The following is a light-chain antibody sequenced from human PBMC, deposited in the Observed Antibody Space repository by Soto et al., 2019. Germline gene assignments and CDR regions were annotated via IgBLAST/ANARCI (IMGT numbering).Light chain of an antibody. CDR2: DTS. Sequence: IVLPQSQATLSSSPGERATLSCRASQTVSSKLAWYQHKPGQAPRLLIYDTSNRATGIPARFSGSGSGTDFTLTISSLEPEDFAVYYCHQRQSWPRTFGQGTKVDIK. J-gene: IGKJ1*01. CDR1: QTVSSK. V-gene: IGKV3-11*01. CDR3: HQRQSWPRT.